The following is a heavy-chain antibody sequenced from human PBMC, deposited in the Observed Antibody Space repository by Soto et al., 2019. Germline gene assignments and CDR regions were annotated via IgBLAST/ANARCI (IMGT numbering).Heavy chain of an antibody. Sequence: SETLSLTCAVYGGSFSGYYWSWIRQPPGKGLEWIGEINHSGSTNYNPSLKSRATISVDTSKNQFSLKLSSVTAADTAVYYCARGRVNWGRGDGMDVWGQGTTVTVSS. CDR3: ARGRVNWGRGDGMDV. V-gene: IGHV4-34*01. CDR1: GGSFSGYY. CDR2: INHSGST. J-gene: IGHJ6*02. D-gene: IGHD7-27*01.